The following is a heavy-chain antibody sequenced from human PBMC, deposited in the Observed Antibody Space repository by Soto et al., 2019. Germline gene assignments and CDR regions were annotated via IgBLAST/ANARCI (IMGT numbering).Heavy chain of an antibody. CDR1: GGTFSSYA. V-gene: IGHV1-69*13. CDR3: AGQARPYDSSGYYYFDY. D-gene: IGHD3-22*01. CDR2: IIPIFGTA. Sequence: SSVKVSCKASGGTFSSYAISWVRQAPGQGLEWMGGIIPIFGTANYAQKFQGRVTITADESTSTAYMELSSLRSEDTAVYYCAGQARPYDSSGYYYFDYWGQGTLVTLSS. J-gene: IGHJ4*02.